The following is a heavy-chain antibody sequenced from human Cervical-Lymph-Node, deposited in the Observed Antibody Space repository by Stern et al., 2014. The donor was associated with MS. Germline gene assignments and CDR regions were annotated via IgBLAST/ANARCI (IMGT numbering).Heavy chain of an antibody. D-gene: IGHD2-2*01. J-gene: IGHJ4*02. CDR2: IKGKKDGGTT. V-gene: IGHV3-15*01. CDR3: TTAPFSTPFDF. CDR1: GFTFTNVW. Sequence: VQLVESGGDLVKPGGSLRLSCVASGFTFTNVWMNWVRQAPGKGLEWVGRIKGKKDGGTTDYAAPVKDRFTISRDDSKSTMYLHMNSLRTEDTAIYYCTTAPFSTPFDFWGQGTLVAVSS.